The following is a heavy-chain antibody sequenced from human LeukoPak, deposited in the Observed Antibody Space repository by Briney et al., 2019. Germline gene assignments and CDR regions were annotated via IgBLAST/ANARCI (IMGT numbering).Heavy chain of an antibody. D-gene: IGHD3-3*01. CDR3: AKDLGYDFWSGYYRNWFDP. CDR2: ISGSGGST. V-gene: IGHV3-23*01. Sequence: GGSLRLSCAASGFTFSSYAMSWVRQAPGKGLEWVSAISGSGGSTYYADSVKGRFTISRDNSKNTLYLQMNSLRAEDTAVYYCAKDLGYDFWSGYYRNWFDPWGQGTLVTVSS. J-gene: IGHJ5*02. CDR1: GFTFSSYA.